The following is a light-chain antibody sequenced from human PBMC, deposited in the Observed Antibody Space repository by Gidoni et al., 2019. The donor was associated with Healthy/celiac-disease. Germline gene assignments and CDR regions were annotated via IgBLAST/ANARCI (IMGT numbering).Light chain of an antibody. CDR1: QSISSY. CDR3: QQSYSTIT. CDR2: AAS. J-gene: IGKJ1*01. V-gene: IGKV1-39*01. Sequence: DIQMTQSPSSLSASVGDRVTITCRASQSISSYLNWYQQKPGKAPKLLIYAASSLQSGVPSRFSGNGSGTDFTPTISSLQPEDFATYYCQQSYSTITFGQGTKVEIK.